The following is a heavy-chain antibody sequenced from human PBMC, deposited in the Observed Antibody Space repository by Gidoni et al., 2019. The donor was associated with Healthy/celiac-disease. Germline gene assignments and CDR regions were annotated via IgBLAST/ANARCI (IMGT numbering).Heavy chain of an antibody. CDR3: ARDARNKYSYPEN. Sequence: VQLVESGGGVVQPGRSLRLSCAASGSTFSSYAMPWVRQAPGKGLEWVAVISYDGSNKYYADSVKGRFTISRDNSKNTLYLQMNSLRAEDTAVYYCARDARNKYSYPENWGQGTLVTVSS. CDR2: ISYDGSNK. J-gene: IGHJ4*02. V-gene: IGHV3-30-3*01. D-gene: IGHD5-18*01. CDR1: GSTFSSYA.